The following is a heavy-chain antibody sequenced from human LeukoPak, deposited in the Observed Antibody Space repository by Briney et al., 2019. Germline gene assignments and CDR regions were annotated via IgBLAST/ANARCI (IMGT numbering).Heavy chain of an antibody. CDR2: IYTSGST. CDR1: GGSISSFY. Sequence: SETLSLTCTVPGGSISSFYWSWIRQPAGKGLEWIGRIYTSGSTNYNPSLKSRVTMSIDTSKNQFSLKLSSVTAADTAVYYCARGPYYFDSSGNFDYWGQGTLVTVSS. V-gene: IGHV4-4*07. J-gene: IGHJ4*02. CDR3: ARGPYYFDSSGNFDY. D-gene: IGHD3-22*01.